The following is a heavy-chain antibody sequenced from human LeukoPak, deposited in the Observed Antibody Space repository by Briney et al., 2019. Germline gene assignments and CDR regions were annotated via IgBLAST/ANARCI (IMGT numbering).Heavy chain of an antibody. V-gene: IGHV3-64*01. D-gene: IGHD3-22*01. CDR2: ISSNGGST. J-gene: IGHJ4*02. CDR1: GFTFSSYA. Sequence: GGSLRLSCAASGFTFSSYATPWVRQAPGKGLEYVSAISSNGGSTYYANSVKGRFTISRDNSKNTLYLQMGSLRAEDMAVCYCARSKNYYDSSGYYYPFDYWGQGTLVTVSS. CDR3: ARSKNYYDSSGYYYPFDY.